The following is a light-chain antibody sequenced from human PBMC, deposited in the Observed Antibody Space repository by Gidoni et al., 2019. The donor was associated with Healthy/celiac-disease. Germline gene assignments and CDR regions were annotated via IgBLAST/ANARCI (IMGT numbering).Light chain of an antibody. J-gene: IGKJ2*01. V-gene: IGKV3-20*01. CDR3: QQYGSSRYT. CDR2: GAS. Sequence: EIVLTQSPGTLSLSPGERATLSGRASQSVSSSYLAWYQQKPGQAHMLLIYGASSRATGIPDRFSGSGSGTDFTLTISRLEPEDFAVYYCQQYGSSRYTFGQGTKLEIK. CDR1: QSVSSSY.